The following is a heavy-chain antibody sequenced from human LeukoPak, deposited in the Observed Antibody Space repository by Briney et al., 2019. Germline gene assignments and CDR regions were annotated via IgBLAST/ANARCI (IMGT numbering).Heavy chain of an antibody. CDR1: GGSISSYY. CDR2: IYYSGST. J-gene: IGHJ4*02. Sequence: PSETLSLTCTVSGGSISSYYWSWIRQPPGKGLEWIGYIYYSGSTNYNPSLKSRVTISVDTSKNQFSLKLSSVTAADTAVYYCARVRDSSGFDYWGQGTLVTVSS. V-gene: IGHV4-59*01. D-gene: IGHD3-22*01. CDR3: ARVRDSSGFDY.